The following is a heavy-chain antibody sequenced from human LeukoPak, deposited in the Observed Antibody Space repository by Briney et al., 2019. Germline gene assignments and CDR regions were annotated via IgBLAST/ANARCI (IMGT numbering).Heavy chain of an antibody. CDR3: ARATYYYDSSGYWYFDL. J-gene: IGHJ2*01. Sequence: SQTLSLTCTVSGGSISGGSYYWSWIRQPAGKGLEWIGRIYTSGSTNYNPSLKSRVTISVDTSKNQFSLKLSSVTAADTAVYYCARATYYYDSSGYWYFDLWGRGTLVTVSS. CDR2: IYTSGST. D-gene: IGHD3-22*01. CDR1: GGSISGGSYY. V-gene: IGHV4-61*02.